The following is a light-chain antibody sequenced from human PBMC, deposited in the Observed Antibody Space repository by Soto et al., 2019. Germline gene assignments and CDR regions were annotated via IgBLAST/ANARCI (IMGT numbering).Light chain of an antibody. CDR2: DVS. J-gene: IGLJ1*01. CDR1: SSDIGGYNY. Sequence: QSVLTQPASVSGSPGQSITISCTGTSSDIGGYNYVSWYQQLPGKVPKLIIYDVSNRTSGVSDRFSGSKSGNAASLTISGLQAEDEADYYCCSYTSTSTLYVFGTGTKLTVL. V-gene: IGLV2-14*03. CDR3: CSYTSTSTLYV.